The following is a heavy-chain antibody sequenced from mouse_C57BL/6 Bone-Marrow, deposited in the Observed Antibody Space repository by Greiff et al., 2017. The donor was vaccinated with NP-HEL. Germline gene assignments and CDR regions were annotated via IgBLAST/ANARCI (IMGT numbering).Heavy chain of an antibody. CDR2: IRSKSNNYAT. CDR1: GFSFNTYA. J-gene: IGHJ4*01. D-gene: IGHD4-1*01. CDR3: VRQLGHYYAMDY. Sequence: EVQGVESGGGLVQPKGSLKLSCAASGFSFNTYAMNWVRQAPGKGLEWVARIRSKSNNYATYYADSVKDRFTISRDDSESMLYLQMNNLKTEDTAMYYCVRQLGHYYAMDYWGQGTSVTVSS. V-gene: IGHV10-1*01.